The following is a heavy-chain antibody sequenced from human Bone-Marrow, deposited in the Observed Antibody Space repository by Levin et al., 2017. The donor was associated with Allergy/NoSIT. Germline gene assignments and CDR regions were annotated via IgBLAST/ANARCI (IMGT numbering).Heavy chain of an antibody. V-gene: IGHV3-7*03. Sequence: TGGSLRLSCAASGFTFSSYWMSWVRQAPGKGLEWVANIKQDGSEKYYVDSVKGRFTISRDNAKNSLYLQMNSLRAEDTAVYYCARSGEYSGYDLWYFDLWGRGTLVTVSS. J-gene: IGHJ2*01. CDR3: ARSGEYSGYDLWYFDL. CDR1: GFTFSSYW. D-gene: IGHD5-12*01. CDR2: IKQDGSEK.